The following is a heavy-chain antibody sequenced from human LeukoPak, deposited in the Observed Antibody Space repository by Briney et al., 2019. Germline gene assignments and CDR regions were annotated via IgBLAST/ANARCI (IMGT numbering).Heavy chain of an antibody. CDR1: GGSISSGSYY. D-gene: IGHD6-13*01. CDR3: ARDRGYSSSWYGMRRYFDY. J-gene: IGHJ4*02. CDR2: IYTSGST. V-gene: IGHV4-61*02. Sequence: SETLSLTCTVSGGSISSGSYYWSWIRQPAGKGLEWIGRIYTSGSTNYNPSLKSRVTMSVDTSKNQFSLKLSSVTAADTAVYYCARDRGYSSSWYGMRRYFDYWGQGTLVTVSS.